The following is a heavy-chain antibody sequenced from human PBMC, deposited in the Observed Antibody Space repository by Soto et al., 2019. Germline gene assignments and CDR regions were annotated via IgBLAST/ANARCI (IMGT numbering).Heavy chain of an antibody. V-gene: IGHV3-13*01. CDR3: ARGVLGPGDYYYGMDV. CDR2: IGTAGDT. D-gene: IGHD2-8*02. Sequence: GGSLRLSCAASGFNFISYDIHWVRQATGKGLEWVSGIGTAGDTYYPGAVEGRFIMSRENAENSVYLEMNSLRPGDTAVYYCARGVLGPGDYYYGMDVWGQGTTVTVSS. CDR1: GFNFISYD. J-gene: IGHJ6*02.